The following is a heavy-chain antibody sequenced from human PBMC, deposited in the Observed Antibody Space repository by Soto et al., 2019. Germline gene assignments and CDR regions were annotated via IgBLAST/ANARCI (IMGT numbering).Heavy chain of an antibody. V-gene: IGHV4-59*08. Sequence: EWIGYIHYSGSTNYNPSPKSRVTISVDTSKNQFSLKLRSVTAADTAVYYCARMRYDFFSGYDDDQNLLSFSGQRSSDL. CDR2: IHYSGST. J-gene: IGHJ2*01. CDR3: ARMRYDFFSGYDDDQNLLSFSGQRSSDL. D-gene: IGHD3-3*01.